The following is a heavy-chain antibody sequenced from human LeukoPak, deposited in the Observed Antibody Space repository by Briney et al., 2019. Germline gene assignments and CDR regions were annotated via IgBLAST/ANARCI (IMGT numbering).Heavy chain of an antibody. D-gene: IGHD3-9*01. V-gene: IGHV1-18*01. CDR3: AETYDVTIGDAFDI. J-gene: IGHJ3*02. CDR2: ISAYNGNT. Sequence: ASVKVSCKASGYTFTSYGISWVRQAPGQGLEWTGWISAYNGNTNYAQKLQGRVTMTTDTSTSTAYMELRSLRSDDTAVYYCAETYDVTIGDAFDIWGQGTMVTVSS. CDR1: GYTFTSYG.